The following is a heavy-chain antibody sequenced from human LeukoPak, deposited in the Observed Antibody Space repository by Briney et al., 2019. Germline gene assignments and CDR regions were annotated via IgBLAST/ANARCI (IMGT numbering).Heavy chain of an antibody. J-gene: IGHJ5*02. CDR3: ARDPGHYCTGGSCYSGWLDP. V-gene: IGHV1-8*01. CDR2: MNPNSGNT. Sequence: ASVKVSGKASGYTCTSYDINRVRQATGQGLEWMGWMNPNSGNTGYAQKFQGRVTMTTDTSTSTGYMELRSLRSDDTAVYYCARDPGHYCTGGSCYSGWLDPWGQGTLVTVSS. CDR1: GYTCTSYD. D-gene: IGHD2-15*01.